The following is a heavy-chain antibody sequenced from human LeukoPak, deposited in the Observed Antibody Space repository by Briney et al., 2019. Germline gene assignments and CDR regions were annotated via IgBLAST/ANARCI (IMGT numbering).Heavy chain of an antibody. J-gene: IGHJ4*02. CDR2: IFYSGST. V-gene: IGHV4-39*01. D-gene: IGHD6-13*01. Sequence: SETLSLTCTVSAGSISSSSYYWGWIRQPPGKGLEWIGSIFYSGSTYYNPFLKSRVAISVDTSKNQFSLNLSSVTAADTAVYNCARRAAGAGDFDYWGQGTLATVSS. CDR1: AGSISSSSYY. CDR3: ARRAAGAGDFDY.